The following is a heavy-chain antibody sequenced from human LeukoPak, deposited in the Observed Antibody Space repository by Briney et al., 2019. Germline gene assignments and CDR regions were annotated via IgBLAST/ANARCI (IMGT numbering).Heavy chain of an antibody. Sequence: ASVKVSCKASGYTFTSYQINWVRQATGQGLEWMGWMDPNSGNTNYAQKFQGRVTITSNTSISTAYMELSSLRSEGTAIYYCATSSGNYHFDYWGQGTLVTVSS. CDR3: ATSSGNYHFDY. CDR1: GYTFTSYQ. J-gene: IGHJ4*02. D-gene: IGHD1-26*01. CDR2: MDPNSGNT. V-gene: IGHV1-8*03.